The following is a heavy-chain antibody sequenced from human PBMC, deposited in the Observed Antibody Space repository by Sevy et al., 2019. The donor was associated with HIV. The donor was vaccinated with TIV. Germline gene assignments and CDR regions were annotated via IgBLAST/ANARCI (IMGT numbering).Heavy chain of an antibody. Sequence: GGSLRLSCAASGFNFRTYSMNWVRQAPGKGLEWLSSISDDSRYIYYSDSVKGRFTISRANAKNLLFLQMNNLRVEDTAIYYCARDFTIFGVVSGIDYWGKGNLVTVSS. D-gene: IGHD3-3*01. CDR1: GFNFRTYS. J-gene: IGHJ4*01. CDR3: ARDFTIFGVVSGIDY. V-gene: IGHV3-21*04. CDR2: ISDDSRYI.